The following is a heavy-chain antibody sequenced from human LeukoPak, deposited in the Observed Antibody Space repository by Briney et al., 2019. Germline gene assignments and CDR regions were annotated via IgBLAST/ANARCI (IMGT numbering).Heavy chain of an antibody. D-gene: IGHD3-22*01. CDR3: ARVVRDRYYYDSSGYYYGDY. J-gene: IGHJ4*02. V-gene: IGHV4-39*07. Sequence: PSETLSLTCTVSGGSISSSSYYWGWIRQPPGKGLEWIGSIYYSGSTYYNPSLKSRVTISVDTSKNQFSLKLSSVTAADTAVYYCARVVRDRYYYDSSGYYYGDYWGQGTLVTVSS. CDR2: IYYSGST. CDR1: GGSISSSSYY.